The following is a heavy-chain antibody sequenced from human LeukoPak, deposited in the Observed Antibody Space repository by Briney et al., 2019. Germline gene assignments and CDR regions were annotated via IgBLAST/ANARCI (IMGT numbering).Heavy chain of an antibody. CDR1: GFTFSTYS. D-gene: IGHD3-9*01. CDR2: ISGSGGST. J-gene: IGHJ4*02. CDR3: AKDPRNFLSAYFDY. V-gene: IGHV3-23*01. Sequence: GGSLRLSCAASGFTFSTYSMNWVRQAPGKGLEWVSAISGSGGSTYYADSVKGRFTISRDNSKNTLYLQMNSLRAEDTAVYYCAKDPRNFLSAYFDYWGQGTLVTVSS.